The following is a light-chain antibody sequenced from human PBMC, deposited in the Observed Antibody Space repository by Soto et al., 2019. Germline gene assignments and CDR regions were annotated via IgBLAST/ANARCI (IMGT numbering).Light chain of an antibody. V-gene: IGKV3-20*01. CDR2: CAS. J-gene: IGKJ1*01. Sequence: EIVLTQYPGTLSLSPGERDTLSCRASQSVSNNYLAWYQQKPGQAPRLLIYCASNRATGIPDRFSGSGSGTDFTLTISRLEPEDFAVYYCPQYGSSGTVGQGTKVDIK. CDR1: QSVSNNY. CDR3: PQYGSSGT.